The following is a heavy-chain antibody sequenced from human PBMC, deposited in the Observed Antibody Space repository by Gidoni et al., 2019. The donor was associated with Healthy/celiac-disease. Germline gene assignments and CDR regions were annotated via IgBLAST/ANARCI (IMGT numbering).Heavy chain of an antibody. V-gene: IGHV3-30*03. D-gene: IGHD4-17*01. J-gene: IGHJ4*02. CDR1: GFTFSSYG. Sequence: QVQLVESGGGVVQPGRSLRLSCAASGFTFSSYGMHWVRQAPGKGLEWVAVISYDGSNKYYADSVKGRFTISRDNSKNTLYLQMNSLRAEDTAVYYCVTVRATTTTLWGQGTLVTVSS. CDR3: VTVRATTTTL. CDR2: ISYDGSNK.